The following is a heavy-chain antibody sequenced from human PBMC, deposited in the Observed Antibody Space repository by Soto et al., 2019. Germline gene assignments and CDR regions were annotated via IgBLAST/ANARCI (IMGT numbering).Heavy chain of an antibody. D-gene: IGHD1-7*01. CDR3: VRSEARYNWNFGAFDI. CDR1: GFTFSSYA. J-gene: IGHJ3*02. V-gene: IGHV3-30-3*01. Sequence: GGSLRLSCSASGFTFSSYAMHWVRQAPATGLEWVSPISNNRNYKYYTDSVKGRFTISKDSSEDILYLQMNSLRPEDTAVYYCVRSEARYNWNFGAFDIWGQGTMVTVSS. CDR2: ISNNRNYK.